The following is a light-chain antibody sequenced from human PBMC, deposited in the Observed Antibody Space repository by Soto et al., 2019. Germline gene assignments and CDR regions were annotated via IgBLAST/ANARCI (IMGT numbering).Light chain of an antibody. CDR3: QQFSAYPIT. CDR2: DAS. V-gene: IGKV1-16*01. Sequence: DIQMTQSPPSLSASVGDTVTITCRASQGINTYLVWFQQKPGRGPKSLIYDASNLHSGVPSRFSGSGSGTDFTLIISSLQPEDFATYYCQQFSAYPITFGQGTRLEI. J-gene: IGKJ5*01. CDR1: QGINTY.